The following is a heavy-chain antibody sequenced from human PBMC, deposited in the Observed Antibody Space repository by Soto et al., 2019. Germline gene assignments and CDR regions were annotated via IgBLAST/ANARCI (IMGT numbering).Heavy chain of an antibody. CDR2: INHSGST. V-gene: IGHV4-34*01. J-gene: IGHJ6*02. D-gene: IGHD2-8*02. Sequence: GSLRLSCAASGFTFSSSAMSCIRQPPGKGLEWIGEINHSGSTNYNPSLKSRVTISVDTSKNQFSLKLSSVTAADTAVYYCARNSVVYANNYYYGMDVWGQGTTVTVSS. CDR1: GFTFSSSA. CDR3: ARNSVVYANNYYYGMDV.